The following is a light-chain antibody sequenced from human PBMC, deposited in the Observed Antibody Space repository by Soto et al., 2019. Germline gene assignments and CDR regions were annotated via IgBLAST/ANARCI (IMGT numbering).Light chain of an antibody. CDR3: QKYNSAPQT. V-gene: IGKV1-27*01. CDR1: QDIRND. CDR2: AAS. Sequence: IQMTQFPSSLSASLRDRGTVTCRASQDIRNDLGWYQQKPGKVPKLLIYAASTLQSGVPSRFSGSGSGTDFTLTISSLQPEDVATYYCQKYNSAPQTFGQGTKVDIK. J-gene: IGKJ1*01.